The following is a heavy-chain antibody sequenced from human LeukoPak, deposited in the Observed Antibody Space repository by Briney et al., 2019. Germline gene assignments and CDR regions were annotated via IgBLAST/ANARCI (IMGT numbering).Heavy chain of an antibody. Sequence: SGPTLLNPTQTLTLTCTFSGFSLSTSGMCVSWIRQPPGKALEWLARIDWDDDKYYSTSLKTRLTISKDTSKNQVVLTMTNMDPVDTATYYCARMGYDFWSGYSYDAFDIWGQGAMVTVSS. V-gene: IGHV2-70*11. J-gene: IGHJ3*02. D-gene: IGHD3-3*01. CDR1: GFSLSTSGMC. CDR3: ARMGYDFWSGYSYDAFDI. CDR2: IDWDDDK.